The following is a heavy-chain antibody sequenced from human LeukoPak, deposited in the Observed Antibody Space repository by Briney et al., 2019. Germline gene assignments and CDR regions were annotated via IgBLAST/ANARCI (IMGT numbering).Heavy chain of an antibody. V-gene: IGHV3-48*01. CDR3: ARDFAREFTIDY. D-gene: IGHD3-10*01. CDR1: GFTFSNYN. CDR2: ISSSNII. Sequence: GGSLRLSCAASGFTFSNYNMNWVRQPPGKGLQWVSYISSSNIIYYADSVKGRFTISRDNAKNSLSLQMNSLRAEDTAVYYCARDFAREFTIDYWGQGTLVTVSS. J-gene: IGHJ4*02.